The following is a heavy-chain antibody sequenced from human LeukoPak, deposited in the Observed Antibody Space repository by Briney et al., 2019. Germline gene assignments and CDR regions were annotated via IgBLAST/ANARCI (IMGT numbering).Heavy chain of an antibody. Sequence: ASVKVSCKVSGYTLTDLSMHWVRQAPGKGLEWMGGFDPEDGETIYAQKFQGRVTMTEDTSTDTAYMELGSLRSEDTAVYYCATDSRRAYYDFWSGYFRRAFDIWGQGTMVTVSS. CDR3: ATDSRRAYYDFWSGYFRRAFDI. D-gene: IGHD3-3*01. J-gene: IGHJ3*02. V-gene: IGHV1-24*01. CDR2: FDPEDGET. CDR1: GYTLTDLS.